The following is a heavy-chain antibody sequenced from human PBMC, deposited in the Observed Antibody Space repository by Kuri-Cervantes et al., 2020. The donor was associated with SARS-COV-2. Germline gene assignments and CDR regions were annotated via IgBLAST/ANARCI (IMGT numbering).Heavy chain of an antibody. V-gene: IGHV3-21*01. CDR2: IGRSSSCL. CDR1: GFTFSSYS. CDR3: SSSLIYTFDY. D-gene: IGHD6-13*01. Sequence: LSLTCAASGFTFSSYSMNWVRQAPGKGLEWVSSIGRSSSCLYCADSLKGRFTISTDNAKSSLYLQMDSLRAEDTAVYYCSSSLIYTFDYWGQGTLVTVSS. J-gene: IGHJ4*02.